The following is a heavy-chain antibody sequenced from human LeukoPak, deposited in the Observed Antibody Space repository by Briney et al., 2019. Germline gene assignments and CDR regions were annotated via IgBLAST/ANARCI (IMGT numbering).Heavy chain of an antibody. CDR1: GFTFSSYW. Sequence: GGSLRLSCAASGFTFSSYWMSWVRQAPGKGLEWVANIKQDGSEKYYVDSVKGRFTISRDNAKNSLYLQMNSLRAEDTAVYYCARGSGYSGYDSVNFFDYWGQGTLVTVSS. D-gene: IGHD5-12*01. J-gene: IGHJ4*02. CDR3: ARGSGYSGYDSVNFFDY. V-gene: IGHV3-7*04. CDR2: IKQDGSEK.